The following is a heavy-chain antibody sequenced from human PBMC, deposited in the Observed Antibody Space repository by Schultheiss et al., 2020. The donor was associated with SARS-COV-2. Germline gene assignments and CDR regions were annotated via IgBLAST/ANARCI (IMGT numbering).Heavy chain of an antibody. J-gene: IGHJ3*02. CDR3: ARSYDRFFGAFDI. D-gene: IGHD3-9*01. V-gene: IGHV4-31*03. CDR1: GGSISSGGYY. CDR2: IYYSGST. Sequence: SETLSLTCTVSGGSISSGGYYWSWIRQHPGKGLEWIGYIYYSGSTYYNPSLKSRVTISVDTSKNQFSLKLSSVTAADTAVYYCARSYDRFFGAFDIWGQGXMXTVSS.